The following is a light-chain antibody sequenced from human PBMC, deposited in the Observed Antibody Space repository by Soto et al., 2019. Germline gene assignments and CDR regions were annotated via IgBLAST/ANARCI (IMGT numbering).Light chain of an antibody. J-gene: IGLJ2*01. CDR1: SSNIGAGYD. V-gene: IGLV1-40*01. Sequence: QSVRTQPPSVSRAPGQRVTISCTGSSSNIGAGYDVHWYQQLPGTAPKLLMYGNNNRPSGVPDRFSGSKSGTSASLAITGLQAEDEAHYYCQSYDSSLSGPVFGGGTKLTFL. CDR3: QSYDSSLSGPV. CDR2: GNN.